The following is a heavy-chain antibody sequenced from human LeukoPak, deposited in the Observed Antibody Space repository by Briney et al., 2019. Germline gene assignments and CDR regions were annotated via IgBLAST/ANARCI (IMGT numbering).Heavy chain of an antibody. Sequence: ASVKVSCKASGYTFTGYYMHWVRQAPGQGLEWMGRINPNSVCSNYARKFQGRVTMTRDTSISTAYMELSRLRSDDTAVYYCATGHLKCGGDCYIDNWGQGTLVTVSS. D-gene: IGHD2-21*02. CDR2: INPNSVCS. CDR1: GYTFTGYY. V-gene: IGHV1-2*06. J-gene: IGHJ4*02. CDR3: ATGHLKCGGDCYIDN.